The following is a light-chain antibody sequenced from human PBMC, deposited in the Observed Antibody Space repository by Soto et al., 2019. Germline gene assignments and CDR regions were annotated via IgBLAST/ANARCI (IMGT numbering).Light chain of an antibody. V-gene: IGKV1-39*01. CDR1: QTILTY. Sequence: DIQMTQSPSSLSASVGDRVTITCRASQTILTYLNWYQQKPGKAPKLLIYAASSWQSGVPSRFSGGGSATDFTLTISSLQPEDFATYYCQQSVSSTWTFGHGTKVDIK. J-gene: IGKJ1*01. CDR3: QQSVSSTWT. CDR2: AAS.